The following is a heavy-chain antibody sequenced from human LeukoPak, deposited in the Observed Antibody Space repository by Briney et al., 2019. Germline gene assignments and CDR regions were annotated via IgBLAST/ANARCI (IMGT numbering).Heavy chain of an antibody. CDR3: AREGGYCSGGSCYSFFYFDY. CDR1: GFTFSSYA. CDR2: ISGSGGST. Sequence: GGSLRLSCAASGFTFSSYAMSWVRQAPGKGLEWVSAISGSGGSTYYADSVKGRFTISRDNSKNTLYLQMNSLRADDTAVYYCAREGGYCSGGSCYSFFYFDYWGQGTRVIVSS. D-gene: IGHD2-15*01. J-gene: IGHJ4*02. V-gene: IGHV3-23*01.